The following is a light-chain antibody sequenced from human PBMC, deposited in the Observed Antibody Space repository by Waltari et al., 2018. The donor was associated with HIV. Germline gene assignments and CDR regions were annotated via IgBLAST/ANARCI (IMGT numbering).Light chain of an antibody. CDR2: RDY. Sequence: QSVLTQPPSASGTLGQRVTISCPGSSSNVGSKSVYWFQQVPGTAPKLLIYRDYRRRSGIPDRFSGSESGASASLTISGLRSEDEADYYCVAWDDSLSGYVFGTGTKVSVL. CDR3: VAWDDSLSGYV. CDR1: SSNVGSKS. V-gene: IGLV1-47*01. J-gene: IGLJ1*01.